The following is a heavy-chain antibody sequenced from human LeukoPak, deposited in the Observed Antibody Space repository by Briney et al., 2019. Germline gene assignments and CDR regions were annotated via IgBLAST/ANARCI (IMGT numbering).Heavy chain of an antibody. CDR3: ARVHLGGDYFDY. CDR2: IYYSGST. D-gene: IGHD3-16*01. Sequence: SETLSLTCTVSGGSISSYYWSWIRQPPGKGLEWIGYIYYSGSTNYNPSLKSRVTISVDTSKNQFSLELSSVTAADTAVYYCARVHLGGDYFDYWGQGTLVTVSS. V-gene: IGHV4-59*01. CDR1: GGSISSYY. J-gene: IGHJ4*02.